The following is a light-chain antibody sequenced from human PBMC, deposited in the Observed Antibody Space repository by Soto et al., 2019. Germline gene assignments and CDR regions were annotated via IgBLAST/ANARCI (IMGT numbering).Light chain of an antibody. J-gene: IGKJ3*01. V-gene: IGKV1-8*01. CDR3: QQYYSYPFT. CDR1: QGISSY. CDR2: AAS. Sequence: AIRMTQSPSSLSASTGDRVTITCRASQGISSYLAWYQQKPGKAPKLLIYAASILESGVPSRFSGSGSGTDFTLTISSLQSEDFATYYCQQYYSYPFTFGPGTKVDIK.